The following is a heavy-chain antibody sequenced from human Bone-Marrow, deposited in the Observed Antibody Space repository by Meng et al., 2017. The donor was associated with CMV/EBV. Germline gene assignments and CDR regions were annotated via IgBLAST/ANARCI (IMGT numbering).Heavy chain of an antibody. D-gene: IGHD2-2*01. CDR1: GFTFSSYA. V-gene: IGHV3-21*01. CDR3: ARDLQTFCGSPGCYDGFPH. CDR2: ISGSGQDT. Sequence: GESLKISCAASGFTFSSYAMHWVRQAPGKGLEWVSSISGSGQDTYYADSLRGRFTVSRDNRRKSLYLQMDALRVEDTAVYYCARDLQTFCGSPGCYDGFPHWGQGTLVTVPS. J-gene: IGHJ4*02.